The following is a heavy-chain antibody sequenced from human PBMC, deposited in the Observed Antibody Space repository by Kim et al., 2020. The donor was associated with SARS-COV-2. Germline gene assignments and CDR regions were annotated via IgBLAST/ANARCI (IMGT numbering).Heavy chain of an antibody. D-gene: IGHD3-3*02. Sequence: SETLSLTCTVSSDSFSAYYWSWIRQFPGKGLEWIGYIFYSGNTNYSPSLKSRVTISWDTSRGQFSLDLTSVTEADTAVYYCARSEGRASWHHFDYWGQGILVTVSS. CDR1: SDSFSAYY. V-gene: IGHV4-59*01. J-gene: IGHJ4*02. CDR3: ARSEGRASWHHFDY. CDR2: IFYSGNT.